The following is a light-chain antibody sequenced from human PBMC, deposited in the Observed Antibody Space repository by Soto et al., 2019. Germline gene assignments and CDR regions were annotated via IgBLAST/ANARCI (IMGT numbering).Light chain of an antibody. CDR3: HQYGSSPPYT. CDR2: GAS. J-gene: IGKJ2*01. Sequence: EIVLTQSPGTLSLSPGERATLSCRASQSVSSRYLAWYQQKPGRAPRLLMYGASSRATGIPDRFSGSGSGTEFSLPISSLEPHDFSVYYCHQYGSSPPYTFGQGTKVEIK. CDR1: QSVSSRY. V-gene: IGKV3-20*01.